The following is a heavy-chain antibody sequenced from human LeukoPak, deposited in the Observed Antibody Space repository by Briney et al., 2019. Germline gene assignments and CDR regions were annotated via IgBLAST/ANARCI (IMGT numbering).Heavy chain of an antibody. CDR2: IIPIFGIA. D-gene: IGHD3-22*01. J-gene: IGHJ3*02. Sequence: SVKVSCKASGGTFSSYAISWVRQAPGQGLEWKGRIIPIFGIANYAQKFQGRVTITADKSTSTAYMGLSSLRSEDTAVYYCARADSSGYYQRRDAFDIWGQGTMVTVSS. CDR3: ARADSSGYYQRRDAFDI. V-gene: IGHV1-69*04. CDR1: GGTFSSYA.